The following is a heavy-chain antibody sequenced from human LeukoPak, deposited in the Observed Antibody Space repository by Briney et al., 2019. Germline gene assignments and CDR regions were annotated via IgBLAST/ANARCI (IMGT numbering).Heavy chain of an antibody. CDR2: ISGSGGST. D-gene: IGHD5-12*01. CDR3: AKGESGYDSYFDC. V-gene: IGHV3-23*01. J-gene: IGHJ4*02. Sequence: GGSLRLSCAASGFTFRNYAMSWVRQAAGKGLEWVSAISGSGGSTYYADSVKGRFTISRDNFKNTLYLQMNSLRAEDTAVYYCAKGESGYDSYFDCWGQGTLVTVSS. CDR1: GFTFRNYA.